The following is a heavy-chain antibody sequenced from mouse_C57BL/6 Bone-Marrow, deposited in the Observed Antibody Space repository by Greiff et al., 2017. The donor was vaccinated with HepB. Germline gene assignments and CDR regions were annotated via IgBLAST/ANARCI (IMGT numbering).Heavy chain of an antibody. J-gene: IGHJ3*01. CDR2: INPGSGGT. CDR1: GYAFTNYL. Sequence: VHLVESGAELVRPGTSVKVSCKASGYAFTNYLIEWVKQRPGQGLEWIGVINPGSGGTNYNEKFKGKATLTADKSSSTAYMQLSSLTSEDSAVYFCARSFYSSGFFAYWGQGTLVTVSA. CDR3: ARSFYSSGFFAY. D-gene: IGHD2-1*01. V-gene: IGHV1-54*01.